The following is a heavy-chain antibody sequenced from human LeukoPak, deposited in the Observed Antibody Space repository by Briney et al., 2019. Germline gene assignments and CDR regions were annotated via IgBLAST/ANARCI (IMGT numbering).Heavy chain of an antibody. CDR2: INPNSGDT. Sequence: GASVKVSCNASGYTFTGYYMHWVRQAPGQGLEWMGRINPNSGDTNYAQKFQGRVTMTGDTSISTAYMELSRLKSDDTAVYYCARRVQTTGVFEYWGRGTLVTVSS. CDR3: ARRVQTTGVFEY. CDR1: GYTFTGYY. V-gene: IGHV1-2*06. D-gene: IGHD2-8*02. J-gene: IGHJ4*02.